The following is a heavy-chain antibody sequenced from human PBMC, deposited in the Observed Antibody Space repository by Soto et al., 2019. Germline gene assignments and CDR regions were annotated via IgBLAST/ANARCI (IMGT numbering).Heavy chain of an antibody. V-gene: IGHV1-69*01. CDR3: ARGRSWYDFWRGYYHLFDY. CDR1: GGTFSSYA. CDR2: IIPIFGTA. J-gene: IGHJ4*02. Sequence: QVQLVQSGAEVKKPGSSVKVSCKASGGTFSSYAISWVRQAPGQGLEWMGGIIPIFGTANYAQKFQGRVTITADEATSTAYMELSSLRSEDTAVYYCARGRSWYDFWRGYYHLFDYWGQGTLVTVSS. D-gene: IGHD3-3*01.